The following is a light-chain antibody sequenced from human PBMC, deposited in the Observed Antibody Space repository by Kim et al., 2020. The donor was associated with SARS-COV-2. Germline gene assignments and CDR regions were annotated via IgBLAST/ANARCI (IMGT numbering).Light chain of an antibody. CDR3: HVWDSNTAV. Sequence: VALGKTARISCGGRSMGAKSVHWYQQKPGQAPVLVIYRDRNRPSGIPERFSGSNAGNTATLTISRAQAGDEADYYCHVWDSNTAVFGGGTRLSVL. J-gene: IGLJ3*02. CDR2: RDR. V-gene: IGLV3-9*01. CDR1: SMGAKS.